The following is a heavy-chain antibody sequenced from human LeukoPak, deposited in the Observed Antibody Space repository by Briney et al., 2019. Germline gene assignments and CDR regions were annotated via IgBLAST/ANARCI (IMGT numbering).Heavy chain of an antibody. V-gene: IGHV3-9*01. D-gene: IGHD3-3*01. J-gene: IGHJ4*02. Sequence: HPGGSLRLSCAASGFTFDDYAMHWVRQAPGEGLEWVSGISWNSGSIGYADSVKGRFTISRDNAKNSLYVQMNSLRAEDTALYYCAKSSDYDFWSGYFGDWGQGTLVTVSS. CDR1: GFTFDDYA. CDR3: AKSSDYDFWSGYFGD. CDR2: ISWNSGSI.